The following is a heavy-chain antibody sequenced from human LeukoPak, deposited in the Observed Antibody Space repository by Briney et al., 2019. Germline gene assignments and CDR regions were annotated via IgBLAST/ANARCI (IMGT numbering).Heavy chain of an antibody. Sequence: ASVKVSCKASVYTFTSYGISWVRQAPGQGLEWMGWISAYNGNTNYAQKLQGRVTMTTDTSTSTAYMELRSLRSDDTAVYYCAKYGSGSYYHNWFDPWGQGTLVTVSS. J-gene: IGHJ5*02. CDR3: AKYGSGSYYHNWFDP. CDR1: VYTFTSYG. V-gene: IGHV1-18*01. D-gene: IGHD3-10*01. CDR2: ISAYNGNT.